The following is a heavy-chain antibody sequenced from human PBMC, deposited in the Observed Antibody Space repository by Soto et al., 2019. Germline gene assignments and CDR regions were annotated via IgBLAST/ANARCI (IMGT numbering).Heavy chain of an antibody. CDR2: IYPGDSDT. Sequence: PGESLKISCKGSGYSFTSYWIGWVRQMPGKGLEWMGIIYPGDSDTRYSPSFQGQVTISADKSISTAYLQWSSLKASDTAMYYCARHPRDGHSSSWPDGTYSGMDVWGQGTTVTGSS. V-gene: IGHV5-51*01. D-gene: IGHD6-13*01. J-gene: IGHJ6*02. CDR1: GYSFTSYW. CDR3: ARHPRDGHSSSWPDGTYSGMDV.